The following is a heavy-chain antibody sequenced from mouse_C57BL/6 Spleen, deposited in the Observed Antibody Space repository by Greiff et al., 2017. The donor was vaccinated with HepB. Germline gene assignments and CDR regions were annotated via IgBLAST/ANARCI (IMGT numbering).Heavy chain of an antibody. CDR1: GYTFTSYW. CDR2: IDPSDSET. CDR3: ARRYDYDNAMDY. Sequence: QVQLQQPGAELVRPGSSVKLSCKASGYTFTSYWMHWVKQRPIQGLEWIGNIDPSDSETHYNQKFKDKATLTVDKSSSTAYMQRSSLTSEDSAVYYCARRYDYDNAMDYWGQGTSVTVSS. J-gene: IGHJ4*01. V-gene: IGHV1-52*01. D-gene: IGHD2-4*01.